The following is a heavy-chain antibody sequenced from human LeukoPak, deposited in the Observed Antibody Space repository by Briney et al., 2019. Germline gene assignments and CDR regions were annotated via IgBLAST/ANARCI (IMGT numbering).Heavy chain of an antibody. J-gene: IGHJ4*02. Sequence: PGRSLRLSCAASGFTFSSYAMHWVRQAPGKGLEWVAVISYDGSNKYYADSVKGRFTISRDNSKNTLYLQMNSLRAEDTAVYYCAKDRLIVAAYYFDYWGQGTLVTVSS. D-gene: IGHD3-22*01. CDR3: AKDRLIVAAYYFDY. CDR1: GFTFSSYA. CDR2: ISYDGSNK. V-gene: IGHV3-30-3*01.